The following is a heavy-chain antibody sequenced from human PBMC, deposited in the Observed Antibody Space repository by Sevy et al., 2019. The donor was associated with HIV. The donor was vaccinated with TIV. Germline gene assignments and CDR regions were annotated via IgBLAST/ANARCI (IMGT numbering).Heavy chain of an antibody. V-gene: IGHV3-21*01. CDR2: ISSGSSYI. Sequence: GFLKISCAASGFTFSKFFMNLVRQAPGEGLEWVSSISSGSSYIFYADLLKGRFTISRDNAKNSLYLHMNSLRAEDTAVYYCARGDYYGSLYYFDYWGPGTLVTVSS. CDR3: ARGDYYGSLYYFDY. J-gene: IGHJ4*02. CDR1: GFTFSKFF. D-gene: IGHD3-10*01.